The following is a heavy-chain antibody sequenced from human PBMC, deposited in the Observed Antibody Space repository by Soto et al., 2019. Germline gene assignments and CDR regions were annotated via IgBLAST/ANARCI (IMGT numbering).Heavy chain of an antibody. D-gene: IGHD1-7*01. CDR2: ISAYNGNT. CDR1: GYTFTNYG. CDR3: ARGLSWNYCFDY. J-gene: IGHJ4*02. V-gene: IGHV1-18*01. Sequence: ASVKVSCKASGYTFTNYGISWVRQAPGQGLEWMGWISAYNGNTHYALKVQGRVTMTTDTSTNTAYMELRSLTSDDTAVYYCARGLSWNYCFDYWGQGTLVTVSS.